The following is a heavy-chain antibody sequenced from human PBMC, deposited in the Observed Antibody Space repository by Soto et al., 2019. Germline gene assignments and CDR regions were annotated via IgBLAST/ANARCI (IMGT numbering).Heavy chain of an antibody. CDR1: GFTFRSFT. Sequence: GGSLILSCAASGFTFRSFTMNWVRQAPGKGLEWVSTISSNSAYIYYTDALRGRFTISRDNAQNSVYLQMNSLRAEDTAVYYCAREVTVFGVIIPPPMDVWGQGTTVTVSS. CDR2: ISSNSAYI. V-gene: IGHV3-21*01. D-gene: IGHD3-3*01. J-gene: IGHJ6*02. CDR3: AREVTVFGVIIPPPMDV.